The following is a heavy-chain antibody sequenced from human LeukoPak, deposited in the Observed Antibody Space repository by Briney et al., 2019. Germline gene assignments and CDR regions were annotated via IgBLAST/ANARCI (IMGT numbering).Heavy chain of an antibody. Sequence: GGPLTLSCAASGLTYSNAWMSGVRQAPGKGLEWVGRIKSRTDGGTTDYAEPVKGRFTISRDDSTNTLYLRMNSVKTEDTALYYCSTEVDSSGYNDYWGQGTLVTVSS. J-gene: IGHJ4*02. CDR2: IKSRTDGGTT. D-gene: IGHD3-22*01. CDR1: GLTYSNAW. CDR3: STEVDSSGYNDY. V-gene: IGHV3-15*01.